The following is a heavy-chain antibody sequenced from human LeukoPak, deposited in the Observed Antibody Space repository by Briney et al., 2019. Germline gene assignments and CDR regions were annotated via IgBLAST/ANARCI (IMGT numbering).Heavy chain of an antibody. J-gene: IGHJ6*02. V-gene: IGHV3-21*01. Sequence: KPGGSLRLSWAASGFIFSSYSMNWVRQAPGKGLEWVSSISNSGIYIYYADSVKGRFTMSRDNGKNSLFLQMNSLRAEDTAVYFCAKHLTPESTTPYYYGMDVWGQGTTVTVSS. CDR1: GFIFSSYS. CDR2: ISNSGIYI. D-gene: IGHD2-15*01. CDR3: AKHLTPESTTPYYYGMDV.